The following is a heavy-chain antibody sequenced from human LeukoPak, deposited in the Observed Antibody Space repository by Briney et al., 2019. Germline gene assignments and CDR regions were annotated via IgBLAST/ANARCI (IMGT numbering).Heavy chain of an antibody. V-gene: IGHV3-23*01. CDR2: ISGSGGST. D-gene: IGHD3-3*01. Sequence: PGGSLRLSCAASGFTFSSYGMSWVRQAPGKGLEWVSAISGSGGSTYYADSVKGRFTISRDNSKNTLYLQMNSLRAEDTAVYYCAKGQFGEWLSYFDYWGQGTLVTVSS. J-gene: IGHJ4*02. CDR1: GFTFSSYG. CDR3: AKGQFGEWLSYFDY.